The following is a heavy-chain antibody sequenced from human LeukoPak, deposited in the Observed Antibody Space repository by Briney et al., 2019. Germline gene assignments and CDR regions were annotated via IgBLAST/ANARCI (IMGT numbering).Heavy chain of an antibody. CDR1: GFTFDDYT. CDR3: AIGRRDYDILTGYLLGYGMDV. J-gene: IGHJ6*02. V-gene: IGHV3-43*01. D-gene: IGHD3-9*01. CDR2: ISWDGGST. Sequence: GGSLRLSCAASGFTFDDYTMHWVRQAPGKGLEWVSLISWDGGSTYYADSVKGRFTISRDNSKNSLYLQMNSLRTEDTALYYCAIGRRDYDILTGYLLGYGMDVWGQGTTVTVSS.